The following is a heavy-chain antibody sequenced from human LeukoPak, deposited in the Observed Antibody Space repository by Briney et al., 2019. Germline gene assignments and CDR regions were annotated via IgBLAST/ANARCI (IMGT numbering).Heavy chain of an antibody. V-gene: IGHV4-39*01. CDR3: ARHDYGGNVLRGFDY. Sequence: PSETLSLTCTVSGGSISSSSYYWGWIRQPPGKGLEWIGSIYYSGSTYYNPSLKSRVTISVDTSKNQFSLKLSSVTAADTAVYYCARHDYGGNVLRGFDYWGQGTLVTVSS. J-gene: IGHJ4*02. D-gene: IGHD4-23*01. CDR2: IYYSGST. CDR1: GGSISSSSYY.